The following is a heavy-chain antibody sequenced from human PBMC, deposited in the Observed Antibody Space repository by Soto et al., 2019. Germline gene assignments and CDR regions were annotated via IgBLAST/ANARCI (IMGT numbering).Heavy chain of an antibody. J-gene: IGHJ4*02. Sequence: GGSLRLSCEGSGFIVSNYWMSWVRQAPGKGLEWVANIDQDGSETHYVDSVKGRFTISRDNAKNSLYLQMNSLRAEDTAVYYCARDKVVGATYFDLWGQGALVTVSS. CDR3: ARDKVVGATYFDL. CDR1: GFIVSNYW. D-gene: IGHD1-26*01. CDR2: IDQDGSET. V-gene: IGHV3-7*05.